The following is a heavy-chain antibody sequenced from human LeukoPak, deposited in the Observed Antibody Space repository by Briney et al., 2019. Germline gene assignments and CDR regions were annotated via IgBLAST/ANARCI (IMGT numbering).Heavy chain of an antibody. CDR3: ATRQSNGWYDWFDP. Sequence: SETPSLTCAVYGGSFSGYDWSWIRQPPAKGLEWIGEIDHGGSTNHNPSLKSRVTISVDTSKNQFSLKLSSVTAADTAVYFCATRQSNGWYDWFDPWGQGTLVTVSS. CDR1: GGSFSGYD. J-gene: IGHJ5*02. CDR2: IDHGGST. D-gene: IGHD6-19*01. V-gene: IGHV4-34*01.